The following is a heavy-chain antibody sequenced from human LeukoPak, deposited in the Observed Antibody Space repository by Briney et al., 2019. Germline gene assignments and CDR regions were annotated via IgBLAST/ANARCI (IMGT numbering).Heavy chain of an antibody. V-gene: IGHV3-21*01. CDR3: ARDIHSVAFDI. CDR2: ISGSSTDI. CDR1: GFTFTAYT. J-gene: IGHJ3*02. Sequence: GGSLRLSCAASGFTFTAYTINWVRQAPGKGVEWVSYISGSSTDIYYADSAKGRFTISRDNAKRSVYLQMNSLGVGDTAVYYCARDIHSVAFDIWGQGTMVTVSS.